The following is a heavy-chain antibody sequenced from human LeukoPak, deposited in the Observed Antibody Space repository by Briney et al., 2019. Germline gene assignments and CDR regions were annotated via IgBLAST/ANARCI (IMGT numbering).Heavy chain of an antibody. CDR2: IYYSGST. Sequence: SETLSLTCTVSGGSISTSNYYWGWIRQPPGKGLEWIGSIYYSGSTYYNPSLKSRVTISVDTSKNQFSLKLSSVTAADTAVYYCARYGGVRIFDYWGQGTLVTVSS. CDR3: ARYGGVRIFDY. J-gene: IGHJ4*02. V-gene: IGHV4-39*07. D-gene: IGHD4-23*01. CDR1: GGSISTSNYY.